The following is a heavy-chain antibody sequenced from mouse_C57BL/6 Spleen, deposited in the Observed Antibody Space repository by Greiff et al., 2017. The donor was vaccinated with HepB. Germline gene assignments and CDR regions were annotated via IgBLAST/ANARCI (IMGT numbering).Heavy chain of an antibody. V-gene: IGHV1-18*01. Sequence: EVKLVESGPELVKPGASVKIPCKASGYTFTDYNMDWVKQSHGKSLEWIGDINPNNGGTIYNQKFKGKATLTVDKSSSTAYMELRSLTSEDTAVYYCARWDGNFLDYWGQGTTLTVSS. CDR1: GYTFTDYN. CDR2: INPNNGGT. D-gene: IGHD2-1*01. CDR3: ARWDGNFLDY. J-gene: IGHJ2*01.